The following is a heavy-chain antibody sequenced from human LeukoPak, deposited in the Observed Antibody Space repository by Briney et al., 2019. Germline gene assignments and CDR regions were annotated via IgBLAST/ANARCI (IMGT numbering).Heavy chain of an antibody. CDR1: GGSISSGDYY. V-gene: IGHV4-30-4*08. D-gene: IGHD6-13*01. CDR3: ARDRSPRHSKGHDAFDI. Sequence: SETLSLTCTVSGGSISSGDYYWSWIRQPPGKGLEWIGYIYYSGSTYYNPSLKSRVTISVDTSKNQFSLKLSSVTAADTAVYYCARDRSPRHSKGHDAFDIWGQGTMVTVSS. J-gene: IGHJ3*02. CDR2: IYYSGST.